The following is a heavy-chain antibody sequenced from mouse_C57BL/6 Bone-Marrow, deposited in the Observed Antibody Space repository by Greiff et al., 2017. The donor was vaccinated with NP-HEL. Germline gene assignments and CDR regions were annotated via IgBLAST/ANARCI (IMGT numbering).Heavy chain of an antibody. CDR2: IYPRSGDT. CDR3: ARDGSSPVY. CDR1: GYTFTSYG. Sequence: QVQLQQSGAELARPGASVKLSCKASGYTFTSYGISWVKQRTGQGLEWIGEIYPRSGDTYYNETFKGKATLTADKSSSTADMELRSITSEDAAVYFCARDGSSPVYWGQGTTLTVSS. D-gene: IGHD1-1*01. V-gene: IGHV1-81*01. J-gene: IGHJ2*01.